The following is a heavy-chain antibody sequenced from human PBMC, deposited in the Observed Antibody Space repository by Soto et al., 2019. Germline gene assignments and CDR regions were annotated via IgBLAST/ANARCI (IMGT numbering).Heavy chain of an antibody. D-gene: IGHD1-1*01. CDR2: IYYSGST. V-gene: IGHV4-39*01. J-gene: IGHJ6*02. Sequence: QLQLQESGPRLVKPSETLSLTCTVSGGSISSSSYYWGWIRQPPGKGLEWIGSIYYSGSTYYNPSLKSRVTISVDTSKNQFSLKLSSVTAADTAVYYCARRGTDYYYYGMDVWGQGTTVTVSS. CDR1: GGSISSSSYY. CDR3: ARRGTDYYYYGMDV.